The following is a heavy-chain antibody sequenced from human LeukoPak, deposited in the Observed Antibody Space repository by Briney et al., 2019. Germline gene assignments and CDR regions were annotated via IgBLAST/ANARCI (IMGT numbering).Heavy chain of an antibody. J-gene: IGHJ3*02. CDR1: GGSFSGYY. CDR2: INHSGST. Sequence: KPSETLSLTCAVYGGSFSGYYWSWIRQPPGKGLEWVGEINHSGSTNYNPSLKSRVTISVDTSKNQFSLKLSSVTAADTAVYYCARNMNYYDSTERAFDIWGQGTMVTVSS. D-gene: IGHD3-22*01. V-gene: IGHV4-34*01. CDR3: ARNMNYYDSTERAFDI.